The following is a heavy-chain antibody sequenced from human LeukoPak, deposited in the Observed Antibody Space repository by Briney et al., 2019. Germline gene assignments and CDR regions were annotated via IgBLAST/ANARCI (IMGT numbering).Heavy chain of an antibody. CDR1: GGSISSSSYY. V-gene: IGHV4-39*01. J-gene: IGHJ4*02. CDR3: ASYYYDSSGSPNPFDY. D-gene: IGHD3-22*01. CDR2: IYYSGST. Sequence: SETLSLTCTVSGGSISSSSYYWGWIRRPPGKGLEWIGSIYYSGSTYYNPSLKSRVTISVDTSKNQFSLKLSSVTAADTAVYYCASYYYDSSGSPNPFDYWGQGTLVTVSS.